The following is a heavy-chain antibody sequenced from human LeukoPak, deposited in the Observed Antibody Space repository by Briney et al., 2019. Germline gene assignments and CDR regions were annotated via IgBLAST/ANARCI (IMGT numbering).Heavy chain of an antibody. J-gene: IGHJ5*02. V-gene: IGHV3-33*01. CDR2: IWYDGSNK. Sequence: GRSLTLSCAASGFTFSSYGMHWVRQAPGKGLEWVAVIWYDGSNKYYADSVKGRFTISRDNSKHTLYLQMNSLRTEDTAVYYSARDRAKSIAARRPPPDWFDPWGQGTLVTVSS. CDR1: GFTFSSYG. CDR3: ARDRAKSIAARRPPPDWFDP. D-gene: IGHD6-6*01.